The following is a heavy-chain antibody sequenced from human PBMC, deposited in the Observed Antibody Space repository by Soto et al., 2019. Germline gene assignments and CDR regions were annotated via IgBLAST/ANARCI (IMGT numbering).Heavy chain of an antibody. CDR2: ISAYNGNT. V-gene: IGHV1-18*01. D-gene: IGHD3-9*01. CDR3: AREIRYFAWFLLGWGWFDP. Sequence: QVQLVQSGAEVKKPGASVKVSCKASGYTFTSYGISWVRQAPGQGLEWMGWISAYNGNTNYAQKLQGRVTMTTDTSTSTAYMELRSLRSDDTAVYYCAREIRYFAWFLLGWGWFDPWGQGTLVTVSS. CDR1: GYTFTSYG. J-gene: IGHJ5*02.